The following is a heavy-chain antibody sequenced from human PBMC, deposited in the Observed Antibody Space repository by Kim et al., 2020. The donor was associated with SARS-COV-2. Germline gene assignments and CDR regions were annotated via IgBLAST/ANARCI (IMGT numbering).Heavy chain of an antibody. V-gene: IGHV1-2*06. CDR1: GYTFTGYY. CDR2: INPNSGGT. Sequence: ASVKVSCKASGYTFTGYYMHWVRQAPGQGLEWMGRINPNSGGTNYAQKFQGRVTMTRDTSISTAYMELSRLRSDDTAVYYCARDRTGIAVAGTGDWYFDLWGRGTLVTVSS. D-gene: IGHD6-19*01. CDR3: ARDRTGIAVAGTGDWYFDL. J-gene: IGHJ2*01.